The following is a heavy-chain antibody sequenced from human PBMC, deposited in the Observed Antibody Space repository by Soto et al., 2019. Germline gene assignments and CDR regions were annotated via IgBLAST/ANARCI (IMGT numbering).Heavy chain of an antibody. V-gene: IGHV1-2*02. CDR3: ARIKWGLDYYSGMDV. CDR2: INPKTAAT. Sequence: QVQLVQSGAEVRKSGASVKVSCKASGYTFSDYFIQWLRQAPVQGLEWVAWINPKTAATNYAKKFQDRVTVTSDTSFSTAYLELTRLRPDDTALYYCARIKWGLDYYSGMDVWGQGTAVSVTS. D-gene: IGHD1-26*01. CDR1: GYTFSDYF. J-gene: IGHJ6*02.